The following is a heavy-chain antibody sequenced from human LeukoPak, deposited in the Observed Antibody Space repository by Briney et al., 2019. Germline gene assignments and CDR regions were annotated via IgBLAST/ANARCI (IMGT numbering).Heavy chain of an antibody. CDR3: ANTYALGNYYKGGFDP. Sequence: ASVKVSCKASGYIFADYYIHWVRQAPGQGLEWMGWIKPNSGGTRSAQKFQGRVTMTRDTSIRTVYMELSRLRSDDTAVYYCANTYALGNYYKGGFDPWGQGTLVTVSS. CDR2: IKPNSGGT. V-gene: IGHV1-2*02. D-gene: IGHD3-10*01. CDR1: GYIFADYY. J-gene: IGHJ5*02.